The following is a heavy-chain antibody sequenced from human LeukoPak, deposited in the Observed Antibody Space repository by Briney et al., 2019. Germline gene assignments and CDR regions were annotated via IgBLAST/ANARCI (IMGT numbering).Heavy chain of an antibody. V-gene: IGHV3-53*01. CDR3: ARGQQPFDY. CDR1: GLTVSRNY. Sequence: GGSLRLSCTASGLTVSRNYMNGVRQAPGKGLEWVSVIHSGGSTYYADSVKGRFTISRDNSKNTLYLQMNSLRADDTAVYYCARGQQPFDYWGQGTLVTVSS. CDR2: IHSGGST. D-gene: IGHD6-13*01. J-gene: IGHJ4*02.